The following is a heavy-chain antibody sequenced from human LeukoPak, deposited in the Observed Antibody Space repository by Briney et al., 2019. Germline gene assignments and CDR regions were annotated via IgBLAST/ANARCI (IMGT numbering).Heavy chain of an antibody. CDR2: IRYDGSNK. Sequence: GGSLRLSCAASGFTFSSYGMHWVRQAPGKGLGWVAFIRYDGSNKYYADSVKGRFTISRDNSKNTLYLQMNSLRAGDTAVYYCAKDGDFSSSWFSNWFDPWGQGTLVTVSA. CDR1: GFTFSSYG. J-gene: IGHJ5*02. CDR3: AKDGDFSSSWFSNWFDP. D-gene: IGHD6-13*01. V-gene: IGHV3-30*02.